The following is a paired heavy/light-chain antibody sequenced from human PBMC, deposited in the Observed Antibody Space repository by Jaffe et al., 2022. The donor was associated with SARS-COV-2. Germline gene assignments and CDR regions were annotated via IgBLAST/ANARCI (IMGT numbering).Heavy chain of an antibody. CDR3: ARASWGGAAVDY. D-gene: IGHD6-13*01. CDR2: VYISGTT. CDR1: GGSISSGSYY. J-gene: IGHJ4*02. Sequence: QVQLQESGPGLVKPSQTLSLTCTVSGGSISSGSYYWSWIRQPAGKGLEWIGRVYISGTTDYNPSLKSRVTISLDTSKNQFSLRLSSVTAADTAMYYCARASWGGAAVDYWGQGTLVTVSS. V-gene: IGHV4-61*02.
Light chain of an antibody. CDR3: QTWGTGFQV. Sequence: QLVLTQSPSASASLGASVKLTCTLTSGHSAFAIAWHQQQAEKGPRFLMKVNYDGSHTKGDGIPDRFSGSSSGAERYLSISSLQSEDEADYYCQTWGTGFQVFGGGTKLTVL. V-gene: IGLV4-69*01. CDR1: SGHSAFA. CDR2: VNYDGSH. J-gene: IGLJ2*01.